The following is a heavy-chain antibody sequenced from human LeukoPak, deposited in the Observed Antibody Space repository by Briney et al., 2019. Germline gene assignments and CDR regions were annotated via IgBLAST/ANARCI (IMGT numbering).Heavy chain of an antibody. D-gene: IGHD1-14*01. Sequence: KSGGSLRLSCAASGFTFSSYSMNWVRQAPGKGLEWVSSISSSSSYIYYADSVKGRFTISRDNAKNSLYLQMNSLRAEDTAVYYCARFMTKPRAFDYWGQGTLVTVSP. CDR1: GFTFSSYS. V-gene: IGHV3-21*01. CDR3: ARFMTKPRAFDY. J-gene: IGHJ4*02. CDR2: ISSSSSYI.